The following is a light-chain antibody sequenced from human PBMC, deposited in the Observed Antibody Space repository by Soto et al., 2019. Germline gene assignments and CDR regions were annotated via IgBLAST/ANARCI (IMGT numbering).Light chain of an antibody. Sequence: DIQMTQSPSSLSAFVGDRVTITCRASHDITRSLNWYQQKPGKAPKLLIYGASTLQNRVPSRFSGSGSGTEFTLTINSLQADDFGIYYCQQTHRTPLTFGGGTKVEIK. CDR1: HDITRS. J-gene: IGKJ4*01. CDR3: QQTHRTPLT. CDR2: GAS. V-gene: IGKV1-39*01.